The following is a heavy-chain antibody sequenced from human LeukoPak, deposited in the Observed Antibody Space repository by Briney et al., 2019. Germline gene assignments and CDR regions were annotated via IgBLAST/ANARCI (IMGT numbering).Heavy chain of an antibody. CDR1: GFTFSSYA. J-gene: IGHJ4*02. D-gene: IGHD6-19*01. Sequence: PGGSLRLSCAASGFTFSSYAMNWVRQAPGKGLEWVSSISTRSKHIYYADSVKGRFTISRDNSKNTLYLQMNSLRAEDTAVYYCARDWRDGWYVLDYWGQGTLVTVSS. V-gene: IGHV3-21*01. CDR2: ISTRSKHI. CDR3: ARDWRDGWYVLDY.